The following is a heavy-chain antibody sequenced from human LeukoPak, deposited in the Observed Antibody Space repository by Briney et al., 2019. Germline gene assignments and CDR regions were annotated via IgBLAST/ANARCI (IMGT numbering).Heavy chain of an antibody. V-gene: IGHV3-66*01. CDR3: ARDQGTDGDRYYYYYGMDV. CDR2: IYSGGST. Sequence: GGSLRLSCAASGFTVSSNYMSWVRQAPGKGLEWVSVIYSGGSTYYADSVKGRFTISRDNSKNTLYLQMNSLGAEDTAVYYCARDQGTDGDRYYYYYGMDVWGQGTTVTVSS. J-gene: IGHJ6*02. CDR1: GFTVSSNY. D-gene: IGHD4-17*01.